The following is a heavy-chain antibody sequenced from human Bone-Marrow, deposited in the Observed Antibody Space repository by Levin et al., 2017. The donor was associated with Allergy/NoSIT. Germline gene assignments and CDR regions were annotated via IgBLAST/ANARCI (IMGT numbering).Heavy chain of an antibody. J-gene: IGHJ4*02. CDR1: GYTFTGHH. V-gene: IGHV1-2*02. D-gene: IGHD4/OR15-4a*01. Sequence: ASVKVSCKASGYTFTGHHIHWVRQAPGQGLEWLGWIDPNSGGSNYAPKFRGRVTMAGDTSISTAYMELSRLRADDTAVYFCARAIGMVPLDSWGQGTLATVSS. CDR2: IDPNSGGS. CDR3: ARAIGMVPLDS.